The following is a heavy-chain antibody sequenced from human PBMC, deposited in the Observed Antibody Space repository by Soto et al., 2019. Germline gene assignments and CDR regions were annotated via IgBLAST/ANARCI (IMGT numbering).Heavy chain of an antibody. CDR2: IYYIRTT. Sequence: QVQLQESGPRLVKPSQTLSLTCTVSGDSIGSGDYYWTWIRQPPGKGLEWIGYIYYIRTTFYNPSLESRVNISVDTSKNQFSLRVPSVTAADTAVYYCARGSTYYGFVTWGQGTLITVSS. CDR1: GDSIGSGDYY. D-gene: IGHD3-10*01. J-gene: IGHJ5*02. CDR3: ARGSTYYGFVT. V-gene: IGHV4-30-4*01.